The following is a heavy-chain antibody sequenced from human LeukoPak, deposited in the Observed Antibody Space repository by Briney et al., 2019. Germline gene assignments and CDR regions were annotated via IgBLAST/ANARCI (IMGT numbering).Heavy chain of an antibody. CDR2: IYWNDDQ. J-gene: IGHJ5*02. CDR1: GLSLSTSGVG. V-gene: IGHV2-5*01. Sequence: SGPTLVNPTQTLTLTSTFSGLSLSTSGVGVGWIRQPPGKALEWLALIYWNDDQRYSPSLKSRLTITKDTSNNQVVLTMTNMDPVDTATYYCAHRRRYCSSTSCPNWFDPWGQGTLVTVSS. D-gene: IGHD2-2*01. CDR3: AHRRRYCSSTSCPNWFDP.